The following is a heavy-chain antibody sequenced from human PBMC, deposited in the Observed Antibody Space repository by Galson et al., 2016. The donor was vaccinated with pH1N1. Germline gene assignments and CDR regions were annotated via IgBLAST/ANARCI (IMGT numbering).Heavy chain of an antibody. Sequence: SLRLSWAASGFTFRSYGMHWVRQAPGKGLEWVAFIRYDGGSKYYADSVKGRFTISRDNARDTLFLQMTSLRPDDRAVYYCAKDLGTTLYYYFYFMDVWGKGTTVTVSS. D-gene: IGHD1-26*01. CDR3: AKDLGTTLYYYFYFMDV. J-gene: IGHJ6*03. V-gene: IGHV3-30*02. CDR1: GFTFRSYG. CDR2: IRYDGGSK.